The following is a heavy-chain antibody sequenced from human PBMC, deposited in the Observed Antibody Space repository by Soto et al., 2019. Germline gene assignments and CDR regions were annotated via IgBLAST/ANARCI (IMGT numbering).Heavy chain of an antibody. Sequence: SGFTFSNAWMSWVRQDPGKELEWVGRIKSKTDGGTTDYAAPVKGRFTISRDESKNTLYLQMNSLKTEDTAVYYCTTWPPGIAAAGTGWFDPWGQGVLVTVSS. CDR1: GFTFSNAW. V-gene: IGHV3-15*01. J-gene: IGHJ5*02. CDR3: TTWPPGIAAAGTGWFDP. CDR2: IKSKTDGGTT. D-gene: IGHD6-13*01.